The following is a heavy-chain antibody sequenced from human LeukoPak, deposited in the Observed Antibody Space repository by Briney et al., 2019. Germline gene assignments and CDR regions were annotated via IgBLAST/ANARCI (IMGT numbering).Heavy chain of an antibody. Sequence: GRSLRLSCAASGFTLSNYGMHWVRQAPGRGLEWVAVIWYDGSTKYYADSVKGRFTISRDNSKNMLYLQMNSLRAEDTAVYYCAANFDFWGQGTLVTVSS. J-gene: IGHJ4*02. CDR1: GFTLSNYG. V-gene: IGHV3-33*01. CDR3: AANFDF. CDR2: IWYDGSTK.